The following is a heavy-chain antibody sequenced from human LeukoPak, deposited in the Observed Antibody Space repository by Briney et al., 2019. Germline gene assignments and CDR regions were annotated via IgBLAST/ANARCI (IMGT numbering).Heavy chain of an antibody. D-gene: IGHD2-2*01. J-gene: IGHJ4*02. V-gene: IGHV3-21*01. CDR1: GFTFSSYS. Sequence: GGSLRLSCAASGFTFSSYSMNWVRQAPGKGLEWVSSISSTSTYIYYADSVKGRFTISRDNAKNSLFLQMNSLRAEDTAVYYCARDGDIVVIPADLDYWGQGTLVTVSS. CDR3: ARDGDIVVIPADLDY. CDR2: ISSTSTYI.